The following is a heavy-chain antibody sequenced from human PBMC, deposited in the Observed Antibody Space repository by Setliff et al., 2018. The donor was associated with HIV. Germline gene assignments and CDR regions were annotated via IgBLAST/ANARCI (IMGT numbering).Heavy chain of an antibody. J-gene: IGHJ4*02. CDR2: IYYSGST. V-gene: IGHV4-59*11. CDR1: GGSISSHY. CDR3: ARGANFWSGYDS. D-gene: IGHD3-3*01. Sequence: SETLSVTCTVSGGSISSHYWSWIRQPPGKRLEWIGYIYYSGSTNYNPSLKSRVTISVDTSKNQFSLKLSSVTAADTAVYYCARGANFWSGYDSWGQGTLVTVSS.